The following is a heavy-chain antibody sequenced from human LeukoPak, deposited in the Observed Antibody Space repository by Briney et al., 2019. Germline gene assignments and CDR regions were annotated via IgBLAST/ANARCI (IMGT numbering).Heavy chain of an antibody. D-gene: IGHD3-9*01. CDR1: GGSISSGGYY. Sequence: SQTLSLTCTVSGGSISSGGYYWSCIRQPAGKGLECIGRIYTSGSTNYNPSLKSRVTISVDTSKNQFSLKLSSVTAADTAVYYCARDLGLRYFDLVPDAFDIWGQGTMVTVSS. J-gene: IGHJ3*02. V-gene: IGHV4-61*02. CDR3: ARDLGLRYFDLVPDAFDI. CDR2: IYTSGST.